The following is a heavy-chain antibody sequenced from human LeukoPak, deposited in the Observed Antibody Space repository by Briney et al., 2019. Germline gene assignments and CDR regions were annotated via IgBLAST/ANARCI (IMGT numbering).Heavy chain of an antibody. CDR2: IYYNGGT. J-gene: IGHJ2*01. V-gene: IGHV4-59*11. Sequence: SETRSLTCTVSGGSISGHHWSWIRQPPGKELEWIGYIYYNGGTSYNPSLKSRVTISVDTSKNQFSLHLNAVTAADTAVYYCARDSAARSDLWGRGTLVTVAS. D-gene: IGHD2-15*01. CDR1: GGSISGHH. CDR3: ARDSAARSDL.